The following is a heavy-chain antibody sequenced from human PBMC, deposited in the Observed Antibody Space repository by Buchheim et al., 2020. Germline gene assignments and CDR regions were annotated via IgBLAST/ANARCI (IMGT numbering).Heavy chain of an antibody. CDR1: GFTFSSYA. D-gene: IGHD2-2*01. CDR3: ARGIVVVPAAMGSYYYYYGMDV. Sequence: QVQLVESGGGVVQPGRSLRLSCAASGFTFSSYAMHWVRQAPGKGLEWVAVISYDGSNKYYADSVKGRFTISRDNSKNKLYLQMNSLRAEDTAVYYCARGIVVVPAAMGSYYYYYGMDVWGQGTT. V-gene: IGHV3-30*04. J-gene: IGHJ6*02. CDR2: ISYDGSNK.